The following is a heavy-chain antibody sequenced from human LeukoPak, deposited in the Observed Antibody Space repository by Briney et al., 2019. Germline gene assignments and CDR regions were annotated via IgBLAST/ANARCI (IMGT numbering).Heavy chain of an antibody. Sequence: GSLRLSCAASGFTFSSYAIHWVRQAPGKGLEWVAFIRYDGSNEYYADSVKGRFTISRDNSKNTLYLQMNSLRAEDTAVYYCAKSPNWAVYDAFDIWGQGTMVTVSS. CDR3: AKSPNWAVYDAFDI. D-gene: IGHD1-1*01. J-gene: IGHJ3*02. CDR2: IRYDGSNE. V-gene: IGHV3-30*02. CDR1: GFTFSSYA.